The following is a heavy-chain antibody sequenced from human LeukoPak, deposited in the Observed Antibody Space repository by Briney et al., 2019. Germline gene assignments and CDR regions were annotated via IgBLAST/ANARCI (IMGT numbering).Heavy chain of an antibody. CDR3: ARDNTAAAGIEFGY. D-gene: IGHD6-13*01. J-gene: IGHJ4*02. V-gene: IGHV1-8*03. CDR1: GYTFRNYD. CDR2: MNPNSGNT. Sequence: ASVKVSCKASGYTFRNYDINWVRQATGQGLEWMGWMNPNSGNTGYAQRFQGRVTFTRNSSINTAYMDLSSLTSEDTAVYYCARDNTAAAGIEFGYWGQGTLNTVSS.